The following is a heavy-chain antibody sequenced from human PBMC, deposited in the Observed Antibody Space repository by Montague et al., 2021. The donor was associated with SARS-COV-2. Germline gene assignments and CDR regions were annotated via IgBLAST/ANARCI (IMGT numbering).Heavy chain of an antibody. J-gene: IGHJ6*02. Sequence: SETLSLTCVVSGDSISTDNWWTWVRLPPGKGLEWVGEIYHTGSTKYKPSLKSRVTISVDTSKNQFSLKLSSVTAADTAVYYCAVNSNYYYYGMDVWGQGTTVTVSS. CDR2: IYHTGST. V-gene: IGHV4-4*02. CDR1: GDSISTDNW. D-gene: IGHD4-11*01. CDR3: AVNSNYYYYGMDV.